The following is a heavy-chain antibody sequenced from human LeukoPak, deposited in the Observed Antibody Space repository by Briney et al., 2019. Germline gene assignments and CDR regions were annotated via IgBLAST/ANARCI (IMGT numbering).Heavy chain of an antibody. J-gene: IGHJ5*02. V-gene: IGHV1-18*01. CDR3: TRGGVGHCSGGSCPTSWFDP. D-gene: IGHD2-15*01. CDR1: GYAFTNFG. Sequence: ASVKVSCKASGYAFTNFGISWVRHAPGQGLEWMGWISPYNGNTDYPQKVRGRVSMTTDTSTSTAYMELRNLSSDDTDVYYCTRGGVGHCSGGSCPTSWFDPWGQGTLVTVSS. CDR2: ISPYNGNT.